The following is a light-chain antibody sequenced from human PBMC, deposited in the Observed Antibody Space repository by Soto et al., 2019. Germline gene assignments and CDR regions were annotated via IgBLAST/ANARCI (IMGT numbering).Light chain of an antibody. J-gene: IGLJ2*01. CDR1: SSNIGAGYD. CDR2: GNS. V-gene: IGLV1-40*01. CDR3: QSYDSSLSGVV. Sequence: QSVLTQPPSVSGAPGQRVTISCTGSSSNIGAGYDVHWYKQLPGTAPKLLIYGNSNRPSGVPDRFSGSKSGTSASLAITGLQAEDAADYYCQSYDSSLSGVVFGGGTKVTVL.